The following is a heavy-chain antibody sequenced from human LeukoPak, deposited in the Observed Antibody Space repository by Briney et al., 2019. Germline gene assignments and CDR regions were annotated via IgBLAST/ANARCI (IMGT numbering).Heavy chain of an antibody. J-gene: IGHJ4*02. CDR1: GFSFNKYW. Sequence: PGGSLRLSCEASGFSFNKYWMHCVRQVPGKGPVWVSRINTDGSTTNYADSVKGRLSTSTDNDKSIMYLQLNSLSVEDTAVYYCARGGDGSTSLINYWGQGPLVPVSS. CDR3: ARGGDGSTSLINY. V-gene: IGHV3-74*01. CDR2: INTDGSTT. D-gene: IGHD3-10*01.